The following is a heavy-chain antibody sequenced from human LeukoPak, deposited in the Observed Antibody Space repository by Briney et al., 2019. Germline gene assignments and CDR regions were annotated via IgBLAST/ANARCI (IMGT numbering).Heavy chain of an antibody. CDR3: TKAYCAGDCYYFDY. J-gene: IGHJ4*02. CDR2: ISDGGGGT. CDR1: GFTFSSYA. V-gene: IGHV3-23*01. Sequence: GGSLRLSCAASGFTFSSYAMSWVRQAPGKGLEWVSTISDGGGGTFYAGSVKGRFTISRDNSKNTLYLQMNSLRAEDSAVYYCTKAYCAGDCYYFDYWGQGTPVTVSS. D-gene: IGHD2-21*02.